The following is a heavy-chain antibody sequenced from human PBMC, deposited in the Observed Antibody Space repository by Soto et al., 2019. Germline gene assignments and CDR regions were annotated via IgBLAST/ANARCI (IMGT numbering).Heavy chain of an antibody. J-gene: IGHJ4*02. CDR3: AREVQVHTPAFVY. CDR2: ISPMFGAA. D-gene: IGHD3-10*01. V-gene: IGHV1-69*19. CDR1: GGTFNTYA. Sequence: QVQLVQSGAEMKKPGSSVKVSCQSSGGTFNTYAMNWVRQAPGQGTEWMGDISPMFGAANYAPKFQGRVTITADESTGTSDMQLSSLTSEDTALYFCAREVQVHTPAFVYWGQGTLVTGSS.